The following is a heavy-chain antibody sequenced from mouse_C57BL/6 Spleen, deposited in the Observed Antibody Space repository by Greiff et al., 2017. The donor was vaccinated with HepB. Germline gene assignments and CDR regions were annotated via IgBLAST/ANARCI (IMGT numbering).Heavy chain of an antibody. Sequence: DVMLVESGGGLVQPGGSLKLSCAASGFTFSDYYMYWVRQTPEKRLEWVAYISNGGGSTYYPDTVKGRFTISRDNAKNTLYLQMSRLKSEDTAMYYCARGKLRDAMDYWGQGTSVTVSS. J-gene: IGHJ4*01. CDR2: ISNGGGST. CDR3: ARGKLRDAMDY. D-gene: IGHD1-1*01. V-gene: IGHV5-12*01. CDR1: GFTFSDYY.